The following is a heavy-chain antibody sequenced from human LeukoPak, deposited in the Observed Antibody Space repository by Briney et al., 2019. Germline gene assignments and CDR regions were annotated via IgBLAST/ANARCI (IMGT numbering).Heavy chain of an antibody. J-gene: IGHJ4*02. Sequence: ASVKVSCKASGYTFTGYYMHWVRQAPGQGLEWMGWINPNSGGTNYAQKFQGRVTMTRDTSISTAYTELSRLRSDDTAVYYCARERWSSTSCYLGVDIGGGIDYWGQGTLVTV. CDR3: ARERWSSTSCYLGVDIGGGIDY. D-gene: IGHD2-2*01. CDR1: GYTFTGYY. V-gene: IGHV1-2*02. CDR2: INPNSGGT.